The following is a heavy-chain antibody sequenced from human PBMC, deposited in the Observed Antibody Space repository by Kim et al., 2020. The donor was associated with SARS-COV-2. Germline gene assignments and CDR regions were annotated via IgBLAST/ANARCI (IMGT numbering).Heavy chain of an antibody. V-gene: IGHV4-59*08. CDR3: ARQVPGNAFDI. Sequence: TNSTPSLKSRVTISVDTSKNQFSMKLSSVTAADTAVYYCARQVPGNAFDIWGQGTMVTVSS. J-gene: IGHJ3*02. CDR2: T. D-gene: IGHD3-10*01.